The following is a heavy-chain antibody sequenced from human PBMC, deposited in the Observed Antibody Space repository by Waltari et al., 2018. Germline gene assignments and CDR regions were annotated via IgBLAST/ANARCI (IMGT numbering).Heavy chain of an antibody. J-gene: IGHJ4*02. CDR2: SIPILGIA. V-gene: IGHV1-69*09. Sequence: QVQLVQSGAEVKKPGSSVKVSCKASGGTFSSYAISWVRQAPGQGLEWMGRSIPILGIANYAQKFQGRVTITADKSTSTAYMGLSSLRSEDTAVYYCARDLIGADCGGDCSIISVGFDYWGQGTLVTVSS. CDR3: ARDLIGADCGGDCSIISVGFDY. D-gene: IGHD2-21*01. CDR1: GGTFSSYA.